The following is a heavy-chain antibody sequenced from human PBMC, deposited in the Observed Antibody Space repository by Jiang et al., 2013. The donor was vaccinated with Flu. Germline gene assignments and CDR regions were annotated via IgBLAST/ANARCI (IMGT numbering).Heavy chain of an antibody. D-gene: IGHD3-3*01. J-gene: IGHJ6*02. CDR2: INTNTGNP. V-gene: IGHV7-4-1*02. CDR1: GYTFTSYA. CDR3: ARAHYDFWSGYPTERSYYYYYGMDV. Sequence: QSGSELKKPGASVKVSYKASGYTFTSYAMNWVRQAPGQGLEWMGWINTNTGNPTYAQGFTGRFVFSLDTSVSTAYLQISSLKAEDTAVYYCARAHYDFWSGYPTERSYYYYYGMDVWGQGTNGHRLL.